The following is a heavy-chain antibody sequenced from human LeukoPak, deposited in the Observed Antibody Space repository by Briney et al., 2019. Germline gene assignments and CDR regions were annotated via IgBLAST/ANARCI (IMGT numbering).Heavy chain of an antibody. V-gene: IGHV4-59*01. CDR3: ARVAHSSSWSVWFDP. J-gene: IGHJ5*02. CDR2: IYYSGST. CDR1: GGSISSYY. Sequence: PSETLSLTCTVSGGSISSYYWSWIRQPPGKGLEWIGYIYYSGSTNYNPSLKSRVTISVDTSKNQFSLKLSSVTAADTAVYYCARVAHSSSWSVWFDPWGQGTLVTVSS. D-gene: IGHD6-13*01.